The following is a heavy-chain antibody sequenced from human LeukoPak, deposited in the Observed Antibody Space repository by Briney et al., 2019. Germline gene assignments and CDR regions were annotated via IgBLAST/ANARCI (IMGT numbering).Heavy chain of an antibody. D-gene: IGHD3-10*01. CDR2: ISQDGTEK. CDR3: ARDRARVFDN. Sequence: GGSLRLSCAASGFTFRRYWMSWARQASGKGLEWVASISQDGTEKHHVDSVMGRFTISRDNAKNSLYLQMNGLRADDTAVYYCARDRARVFDNWGQGTLVTVSS. V-gene: IGHV3-7*05. CDR1: GFTFRRYW. J-gene: IGHJ5*02.